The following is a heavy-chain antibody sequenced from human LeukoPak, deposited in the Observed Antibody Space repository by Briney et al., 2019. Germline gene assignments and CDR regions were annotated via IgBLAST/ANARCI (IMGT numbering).Heavy chain of an antibody. CDR2: IIPIFGTA. CDR1: GGTFSSYA. V-gene: IGHV1-69*01. D-gene: IGHD2-21*02. Sequence: GASVNVSCKASGGTFSSYAISWVRQAPGQGLEWMGGIIPIFGTANYAQKFQGRVTITADESTSTAYMELSSLRSEDTAVYYCARAYCGGDCYAHFDYWGQGTLVTVSS. CDR3: ARAYCGGDCYAHFDY. J-gene: IGHJ4*02.